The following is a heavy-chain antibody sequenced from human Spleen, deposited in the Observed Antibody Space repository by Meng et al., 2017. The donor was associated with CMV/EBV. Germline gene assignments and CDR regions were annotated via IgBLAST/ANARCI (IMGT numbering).Heavy chain of an antibody. Sequence: GGSLRLSCAASGFTFSSHWMHWVRQVPGKGLVWVSRTNNDGSSATYADSVKGRFAMSRDNAKNTLYLQMNSLRAEDAALYYCAKDQEGNFWSGFDYWGQGTLVTVSS. CDR2: TNNDGSSA. CDR3: AKDQEGNFWSGFDY. J-gene: IGHJ4*02. CDR1: GFTFSSHW. V-gene: IGHV3-74*01. D-gene: IGHD3-3*01.